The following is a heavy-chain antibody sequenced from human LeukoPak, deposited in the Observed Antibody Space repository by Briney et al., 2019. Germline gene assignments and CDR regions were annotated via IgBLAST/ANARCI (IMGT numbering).Heavy chain of an antibody. CDR2: IGTAGDT. D-gene: IGHD3-22*01. CDR1: GFTFSSYD. J-gene: IGHJ4*02. Sequence: GGSLRLSCVASGFTFSSYDMHWVRQATGKGLEWVSAIGTAGDTYYPGSVKGRSTISRENAKNSLYLQMNSLRAGDTAVYYCARVKYYYDSSGYYDYWGQGTLVTVSS. V-gene: IGHV3-13*01. CDR3: ARVKYYYDSSGYYDY.